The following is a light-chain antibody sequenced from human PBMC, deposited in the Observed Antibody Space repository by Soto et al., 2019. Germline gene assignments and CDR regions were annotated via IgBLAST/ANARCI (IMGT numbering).Light chain of an antibody. CDR2: GIS. CDR3: QQAATFPLT. Sequence: DIQMTQSPSTLSASEGDRVTITCRASQSISSWLAWYQQKPGKAPKLLIYGISTLQGGVPSRFSGSESGTDFTLTISSVQPEDSATYYCQQAATFPLTFGGGTEVEIK. CDR1: QSISSW. J-gene: IGKJ4*01. V-gene: IGKV1-12*01.